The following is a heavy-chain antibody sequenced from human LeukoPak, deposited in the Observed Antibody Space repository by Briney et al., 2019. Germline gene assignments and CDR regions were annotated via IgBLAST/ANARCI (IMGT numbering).Heavy chain of an antibody. CDR1: GYTFTGYY. J-gene: IGHJ5*02. V-gene: IGHV1-2*06. CDR3: ARVGYSYGSPPIYWFDP. Sequence: GASVKVSCKASGYTFTGYYMHWVRQAPGQGREGMGRINPNSGGTNYAQKFQGRVTMTRDTSISTAYMELSRLRSDDTAVYYCARVGYSYGSPPIYWFDPWGQGTLVTVSS. CDR2: INPNSGGT. D-gene: IGHD5-18*01.